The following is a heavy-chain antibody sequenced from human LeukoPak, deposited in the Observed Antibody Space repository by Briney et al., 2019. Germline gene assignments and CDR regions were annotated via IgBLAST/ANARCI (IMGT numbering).Heavy chain of an antibody. CDR2: IYYSGST. Sequence: SETLSLICTVSGGSISDYYWSWIRQPPGKGLEWIGYIYYSGSTNYNPSLKSRVTISVDTSKNQFSLKLSSVTAADTAVYYCARAVVIRDYYYGMDVWGQGTTVTVSS. J-gene: IGHJ6*02. CDR1: GGSISDYY. CDR3: ARAVVIRDYYYGMDV. V-gene: IGHV4-59*01. D-gene: IGHD3-22*01.